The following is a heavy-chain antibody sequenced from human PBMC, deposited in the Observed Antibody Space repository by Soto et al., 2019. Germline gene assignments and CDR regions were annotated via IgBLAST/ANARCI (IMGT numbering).Heavy chain of an antibody. D-gene: IGHD3-22*01. Sequence: GGSLRLSCAASGFTFSSYAMSWVRQAPGKGLEWVSAISGSGGSTYYADSVKGRFTISRDNSKNTLYLQMNSLRAEDTAVYYCAKLHDSSGYYYYYYGMDVWGQGTTVTVSS. V-gene: IGHV3-23*01. CDR1: GFTFSSYA. CDR3: AKLHDSSGYYYYYYGMDV. J-gene: IGHJ6*02. CDR2: ISGSGGST.